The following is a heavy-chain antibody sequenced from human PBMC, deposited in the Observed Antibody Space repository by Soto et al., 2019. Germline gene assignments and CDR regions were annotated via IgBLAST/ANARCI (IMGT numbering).Heavy chain of an antibody. CDR1: GVTFSSYA. V-gene: IGHV1-69*13. D-gene: IGHD2-21*02. J-gene: IGHJ3*02. Sequence: SLKVSCKASGVTFSSYAISWVRQAPGQGLEWMGGIIPIFGTANYAQKFQGRVTITADESTSTAYMELSSLRSEDTAVYYCARGSGRAYCGGDGLHDAFDIWGRGTMVTV. CDR3: ARGSGRAYCGGDGLHDAFDI. CDR2: IIPIFGTA.